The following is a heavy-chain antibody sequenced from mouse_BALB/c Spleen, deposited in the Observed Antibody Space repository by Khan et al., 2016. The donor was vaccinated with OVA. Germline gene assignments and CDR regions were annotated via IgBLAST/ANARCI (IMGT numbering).Heavy chain of an antibody. J-gene: IGHJ2*01. D-gene: IGHD3-3*01. CDR1: GFTFSSYG. V-gene: IGHV5-6-3*01. Sequence: EVQLVESGGGLVQPGGSLKLSCAASGFTFSSYGMSWVRQTPDKRLELVATINSNGGSTYYPDSVKGRFTISRDNAKNTLYLQISSLKSEDTAMYYCARRARTINWGQGTTLTGSS. CDR3: ARRARTIN. CDR2: INSNGGST.